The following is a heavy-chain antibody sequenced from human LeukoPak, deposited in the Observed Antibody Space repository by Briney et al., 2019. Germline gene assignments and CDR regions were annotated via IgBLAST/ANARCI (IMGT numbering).Heavy chain of an antibody. Sequence: GGSLRLSCAASGFTFSSYAMHWVRQAPGKGLEWVAVISYDGSNKYYADSVKGRFTISRDNSKNTLYLQMNSLRAEDTAVYYCARVPCSSTSCYMGPYWGQGTLVTVSS. V-gene: IGHV3-30-3*01. CDR3: ARVPCSSTSCYMGPY. D-gene: IGHD2-2*02. J-gene: IGHJ4*02. CDR1: GFTFSSYA. CDR2: ISYDGSNK.